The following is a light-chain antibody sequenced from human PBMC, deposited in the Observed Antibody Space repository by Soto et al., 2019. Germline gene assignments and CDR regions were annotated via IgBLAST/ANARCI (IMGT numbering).Light chain of an antibody. J-gene: IGKJ1*01. CDR3: QQYGSSPQT. CDR2: GPS. Sequence: EIVLTQSPGTLSLSPGERATLSCRASQSVSSSYLAWYQQKPGQAPRLLIYGPSSRATGIPDRFSGSGSGTSFTLTVSRLETEDFEVYYCQQYGSSPQTFGQGTKVEIK. V-gene: IGKV3-20*01. CDR1: QSVSSSY.